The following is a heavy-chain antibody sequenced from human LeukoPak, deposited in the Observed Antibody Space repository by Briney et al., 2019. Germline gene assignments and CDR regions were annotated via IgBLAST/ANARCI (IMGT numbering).Heavy chain of an antibody. D-gene: IGHD6-13*01. Sequence: GGSLRLSCAASGFTFSSYDMHWVRQATGKGLEWVSAIGTAGDTYYPGSVKGRFTISRDNSKNSLYLQMNSLRAEDTALYYCAKDFTGKAGTYDYWGQGTLVTVSS. CDR1: GFTFSSYD. J-gene: IGHJ4*02. V-gene: IGHV3-13*01. CDR2: IGTAGDT. CDR3: AKDFTGKAGTYDY.